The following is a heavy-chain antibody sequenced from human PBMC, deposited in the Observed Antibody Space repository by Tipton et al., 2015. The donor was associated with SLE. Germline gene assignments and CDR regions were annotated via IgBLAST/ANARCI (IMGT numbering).Heavy chain of an antibody. CDR2: INPSGGNP. Sequence: QLVQSGAEVKKPGASVKVSCKASGYTFTTDYIHWVRQAPGQGLEWMGIINPSGGNPACAQKFQGRVAMTRDTSTTAVYMEMSSLRSDDTAVYYCARTNRNSPDGFDLWGQGTMVTVSA. D-gene: IGHD2-21*01. J-gene: IGHJ3*01. V-gene: IGHV1-46*01. CDR1: GYTFTTDY. CDR3: ARTNRNSPDGFDL.